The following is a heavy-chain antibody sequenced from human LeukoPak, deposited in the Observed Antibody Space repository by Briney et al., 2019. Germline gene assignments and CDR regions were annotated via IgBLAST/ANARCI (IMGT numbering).Heavy chain of an antibody. V-gene: IGHV3-11*04. CDR2: ISSSGSTI. D-gene: IGHD2-15*01. CDR3: ARVKGRDSNYSDY. Sequence: GGSLRLSCAASGFTFSDYYMSWIRQAPGKGLEWVSYISSSGSTIYYADSVKGRFTTSRDNAKNSVYLQMNSLRAEDTAVYYCARVKGRDSNYSDYWGQGTLVTVSS. J-gene: IGHJ4*02. CDR1: GFTFSDYY.